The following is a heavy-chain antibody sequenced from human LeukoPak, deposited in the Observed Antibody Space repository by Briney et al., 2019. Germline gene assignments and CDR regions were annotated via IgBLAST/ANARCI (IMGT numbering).Heavy chain of an antibody. D-gene: IGHD6-19*01. J-gene: IGHJ4*02. CDR2: IKQDGSEK. V-gene: IGHV3-7*01. Sequence: GGSLRLSCAASGFTFSSYWMSWVRQAPGKGLEWVANIKQDGSEKYHVDSVKGRFTISRDNAENSLYPQMNSLRGEDTAVYFCARAGYSSGWDYWGQGTLVTVSS. CDR3: ARAGYSSGWDY. CDR1: GFTFSSYW.